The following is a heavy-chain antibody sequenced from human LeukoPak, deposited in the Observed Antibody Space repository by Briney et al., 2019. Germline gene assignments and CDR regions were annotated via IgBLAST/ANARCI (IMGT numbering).Heavy chain of an antibody. V-gene: IGHV3-30-3*01. D-gene: IGHD3-3*01. CDR1: GFTFSDYA. J-gene: IGHJ4*02. CDR2: ISKDGSDK. Sequence: PGGSLRLSCAASGFTFSDYAMHWVRQAPGKGLEWVAVISKDGSDKYYPGSVRGRFTISRDNSKNTIYLQMDSLRAEDTAIYYCARGRGLGVVSPYFDYWGQGTLVTVSS. CDR3: ARGRGLGVVSPYFDY.